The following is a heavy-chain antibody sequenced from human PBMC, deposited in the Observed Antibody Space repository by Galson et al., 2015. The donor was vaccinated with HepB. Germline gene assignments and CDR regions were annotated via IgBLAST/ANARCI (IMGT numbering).Heavy chain of an antibody. CDR1: GFIFSSYA. CDR2: LSVSGSTT. D-gene: IGHD3-10*01. J-gene: IGHJ3*01. V-gene: IGHV3-23*01. CDR3: AKDPPWFGEVDVFDV. Sequence: SLRLSCAASGFIFSSYAMSWVRQAPGKGLEWVSALSVSGSTTYYSDSVKGRFTISRDNSKNTLFLEMNILRAEDTALYYCAKDPPWFGEVDVFDVWGQGTMVIVSS.